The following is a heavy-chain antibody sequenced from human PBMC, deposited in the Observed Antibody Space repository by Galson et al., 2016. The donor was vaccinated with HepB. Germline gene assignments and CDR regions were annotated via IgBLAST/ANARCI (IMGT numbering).Heavy chain of an antibody. D-gene: IGHD2-2*01. CDR1: GGSFSGYY. V-gene: IGHV4-34*01. Sequence: SETLSLTCAVYGGSFSGYYWSWIRQPSGRGLEWIGEINHSGSTNYNPSLKSRVAMSVDTSKSQFSLKLSSVTAADTAVYYCARSRVPLVPAAMGYYSGIDVWGKGTTVTVSP. CDR2: INHSGST. CDR3: ARSRVPLVPAAMGYYSGIDV. J-gene: IGHJ6*04.